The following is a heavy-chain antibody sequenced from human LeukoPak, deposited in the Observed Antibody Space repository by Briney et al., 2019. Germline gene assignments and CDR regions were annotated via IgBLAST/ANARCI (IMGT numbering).Heavy chain of an antibody. V-gene: IGHV3-30*04. CDR3: ARAVYRSGGYYFDY. CDR2: ISYDGSDK. CDR1: GFTFSSYA. D-gene: IGHD6-19*01. Sequence: PGGSLRLSCAAAGFTFSSYAMQWGRQAPGKGLEWVAVISYDGSDKNYADSVKGRFTISRDNSKNTLYLQMNSLRADDTAVYYCARAVYRSGGYYFDYWGQGTLVIVSS. J-gene: IGHJ4*02.